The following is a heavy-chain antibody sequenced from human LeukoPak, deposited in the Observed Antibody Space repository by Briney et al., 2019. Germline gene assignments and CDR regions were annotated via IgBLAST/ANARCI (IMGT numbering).Heavy chain of an antibody. CDR3: ARDEKGYDFWSGAYYYYMDV. D-gene: IGHD3-3*01. CDR2: IKQDGSEK. CDR1: GFTFSSYW. J-gene: IGHJ6*03. Sequence: PGGSLRLSYAASGFTFSSYWMSWVRQAPGKGLEWVANIKQDGSEKYYVDSVKGRFTISRDNAKNSLYLQMNSLRAEDTAVYYCARDEKGYDFWSGAYYYYMDVWGKGTTVTVSS. V-gene: IGHV3-7*01.